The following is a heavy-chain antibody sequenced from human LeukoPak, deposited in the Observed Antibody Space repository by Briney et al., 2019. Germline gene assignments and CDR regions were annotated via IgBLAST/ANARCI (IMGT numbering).Heavy chain of an antibody. CDR1: GFTFSSYG. J-gene: IGHJ4*02. Sequence: GGSLRLSCAASGFTFSSYGMRWVRQAPGKGLEWVALIWYDGSKKVYVDSVKGRFTISRDDLKNTLYLQMNSLRDEDTAVYYCARDLGNFDRGGSYFDCWGQGTLVTVSS. CDR3: ARDLGNFDRGGSYFDC. CDR2: IWYDGSKK. D-gene: IGHD4-23*01. V-gene: IGHV3-33*01.